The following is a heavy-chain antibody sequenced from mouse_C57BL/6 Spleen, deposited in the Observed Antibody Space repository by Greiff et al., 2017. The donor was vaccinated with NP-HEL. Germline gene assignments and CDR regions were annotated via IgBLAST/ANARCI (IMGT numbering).Heavy chain of an antibody. CDR2: IDPSDSET. V-gene: IGHV1-52*01. CDR3: ARRANYYGNYYAMDY. Sequence: VQLQESGAELVRPGSSVKLSCKASGYTFTSYWMHWVKQRPIQGLEWIGNIDPSDSETHYNQKFKDKATLTVDKSSSTAYMQLRSETSEDSAVYYWARRANYYGNYYAMDYWGQGTSVTVSS. D-gene: IGHD2-1*01. J-gene: IGHJ4*01. CDR1: GYTFTSYW.